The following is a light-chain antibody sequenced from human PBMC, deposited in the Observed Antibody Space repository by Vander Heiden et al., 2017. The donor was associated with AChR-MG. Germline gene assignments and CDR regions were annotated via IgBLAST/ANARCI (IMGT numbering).Light chain of an antibody. Sequence: QTALTQPASVPGSPGQSITISCTGTSSDVGGYNYVSWYQQHPGKAPTLRSDEVSKRPSGVSNRFSCSKSGNTASLIISGLQAEDEADYYCSSYTSSSTLFVVFGTGTKVTVL. V-gene: IGLV2-14*01. J-gene: IGLJ1*01. CDR2: EVS. CDR3: SSYTSSSTLFVV. CDR1: SSDVGGYNY.